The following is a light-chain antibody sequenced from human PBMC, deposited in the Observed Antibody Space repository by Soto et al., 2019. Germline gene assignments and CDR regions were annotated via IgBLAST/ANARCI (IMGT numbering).Light chain of an antibody. J-gene: IGKJ4*01. CDR3: QQYGSSPLT. V-gene: IGKV3-20*01. CDR1: QRVSSSY. Sequence: EIVLTQSPGTLSLSPGERATLSCRASQRVSSSYLAWYQQKPGQAPRLLIYGASSRATGIPDRFSGSGSGTDFSLTINRLEPEDCEVCYCQQYGSSPLTFGGGNTVAIK. CDR2: GAS.